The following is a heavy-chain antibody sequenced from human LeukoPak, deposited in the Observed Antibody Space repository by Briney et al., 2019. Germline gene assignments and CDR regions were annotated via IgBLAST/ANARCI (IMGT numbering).Heavy chain of an antibody. CDR1: GGSISSSY. D-gene: IGHD2-2*01. J-gene: IGHJ6*03. CDR3: ARDKGCSSTSCYGKYYYYMDV. Sequence: SETLSLTCTVSGGSISSSYWSWIRQPPGKGLEWIGCIYYSGSTKYSPSLKSRVTISIDTSKEQFSLKLSSVTAADTAVYYCARDKGCSSTSCYGKYYYYMDVWGKGTTVTISS. CDR2: IYYSGST. V-gene: IGHV4-59*12.